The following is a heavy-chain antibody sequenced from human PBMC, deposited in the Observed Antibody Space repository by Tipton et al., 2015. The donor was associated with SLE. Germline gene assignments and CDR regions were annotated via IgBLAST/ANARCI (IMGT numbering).Heavy chain of an antibody. CDR3: ARGPYSGSYWSFDM. Sequence: GLVKPSETLSLTCSVSGGSINSHYWIWIRQPPGKGLEYIGNIYFSGSTNYNPSLKSRVTISIDTSKGQVSLKLSSVTAADTAVYYCARGPYSGSYWSFDMWGQGTMVAVSS. CDR1: GGSINSHY. CDR2: IYFSGST. V-gene: IGHV4-59*11. D-gene: IGHD1-26*01. J-gene: IGHJ3*02.